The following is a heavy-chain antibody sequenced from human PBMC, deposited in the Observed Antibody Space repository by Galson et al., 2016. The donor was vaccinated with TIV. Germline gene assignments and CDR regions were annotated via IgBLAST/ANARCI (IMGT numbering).Heavy chain of an antibody. V-gene: IGHV3-11*01. Sequence: SLRLSCAGSGFTLSDYYMTWIRQAPGQGLQWLSYITYSGSPRYDADSMKGRLTISRDIAKNSIYLDMRTLSAEDTAVYYCARYSGRYYALDVWGQGTTVTVSS. D-gene: IGHD1-26*01. CDR2: ITYSGSPR. J-gene: IGHJ6*02. CDR1: GFTLSDYY. CDR3: ARYSGRYYALDV.